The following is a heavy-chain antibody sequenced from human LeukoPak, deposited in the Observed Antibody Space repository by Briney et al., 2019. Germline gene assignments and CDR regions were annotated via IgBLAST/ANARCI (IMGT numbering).Heavy chain of an antibody. CDR3: ARVTMVRGNIYCYYGMDV. CDR2: IYTSGST. J-gene: IGHJ6*02. CDR1: GGSISSYY. Sequence: PSETLSLTCTVSGGSISSYYWSWIRQPAGKGLEWIGRIYTSGSTNYNPSLKSRVTMSVDTSKNQFSLKLSSVTAADTAVYYCARVTMVRGNIYCYYGMDVWGQGTTVTVSS. V-gene: IGHV4-4*07. D-gene: IGHD3-10*01.